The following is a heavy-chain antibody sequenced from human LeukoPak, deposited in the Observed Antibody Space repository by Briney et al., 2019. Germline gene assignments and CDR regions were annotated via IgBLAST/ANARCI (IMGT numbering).Heavy chain of an antibody. CDR3: AGKQQLVEVDAFDI. Sequence: SSETLSLTCTVSGGSISSYYWSWIRQPPGKGLEWIGYIYYSGSTNYNPSLKSRVTISVDTSKDQFSLKLSSVTAADTAVYYCAGKQQLVEVDAFDIWGQGTMVTVSS. V-gene: IGHV4-59*12. CDR1: GGSISSYY. CDR2: IYYSGST. D-gene: IGHD6-13*01. J-gene: IGHJ3*02.